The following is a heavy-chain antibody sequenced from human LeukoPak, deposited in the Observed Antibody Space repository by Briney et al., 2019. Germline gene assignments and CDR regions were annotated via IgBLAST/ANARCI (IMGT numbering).Heavy chain of an antibody. Sequence: GGSLRLSCAASGFTFSSYAMHWVRQAPGKGLEWMAVISYDGSNKYYADSVKGRFTISRDNSKNTLYLQMNSLRAEDTAVYYCAKSTRAVMAMMDVWGKGTTVTVSS. CDR1: GFTFSSYA. V-gene: IGHV3-30*04. CDR3: AKSTRAVMAMMDV. J-gene: IGHJ6*04. D-gene: IGHD3-16*01. CDR2: ISYDGSNK.